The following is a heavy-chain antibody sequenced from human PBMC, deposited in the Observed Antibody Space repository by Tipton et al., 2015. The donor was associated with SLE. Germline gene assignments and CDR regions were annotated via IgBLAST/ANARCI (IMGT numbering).Heavy chain of an antibody. CDR2: ISSSRGYI. V-gene: IGHV3-21*01. D-gene: IGHD3-10*01. CDR3: ARVYYDSGNDAFDI. CDR1: GFTFRSYN. J-gene: IGHJ3*02. Sequence: SLRLSCTASGFTFRSYNMTWVRQAPGKGLEWVSSISSSRGYILYADSVKGRFTISRDNAKNSLYLQMNSLSAEDTAVYYCARVYYDSGNDAFDIWGQGTMVTVSS.